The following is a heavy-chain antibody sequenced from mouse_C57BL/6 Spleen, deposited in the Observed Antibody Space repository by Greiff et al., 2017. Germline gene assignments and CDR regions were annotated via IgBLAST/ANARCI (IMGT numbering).Heavy chain of an antibody. D-gene: IGHD1-1*01. V-gene: IGHV5-4*01. CDR3: ARGLDYGSSLAWFAY. CDR1: GFTFSSYA. CDR2: ISDGGSYT. J-gene: IGHJ3*01. Sequence: EVQRVESGGGLVKPGGSLKLSCAASGFTFSSYAMSWVRQTPEKRLEWVATISDGGSYTYYPDNVKGRFTISRDNAKNNLYLQMSHLKSEDTAMYYCARGLDYGSSLAWFAYWGQGTLVTVSA.